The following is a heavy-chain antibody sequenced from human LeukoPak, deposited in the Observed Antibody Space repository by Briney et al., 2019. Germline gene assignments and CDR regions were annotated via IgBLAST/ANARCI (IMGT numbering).Heavy chain of an antibody. D-gene: IGHD6-19*01. CDR3: ARGSVAGTLYWYFDL. CDR1: GFTFSSYS. CDR2: ISSYNSAI. Sequence: GGSLRLSCAASGFTFSSYSMNWVRQAPGKGLEWISYISSYNSAIYYADSVKGRFTISRDNAKNSLYLQMNSLRAEDTAVYYCARGSVAGTLYWYFDLWGRGTLVTVSS. V-gene: IGHV3-48*04. J-gene: IGHJ2*01.